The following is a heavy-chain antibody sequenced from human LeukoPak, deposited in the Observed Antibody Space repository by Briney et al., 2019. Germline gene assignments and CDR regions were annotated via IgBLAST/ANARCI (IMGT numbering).Heavy chain of an antibody. CDR1: GHTFTTYY. CDR3: ARQGRSGSYSAFNWFDP. J-gene: IGHJ5*02. Sequence: GASVKVSCKASGHTFTTYYMHWVRQAPGKGLEWMGKINPTGGSTSYAHKFQGRVTMARDMSTNTVYMELSSLRSEDTAVYYCARQGRSGSYSAFNWFDPWGQGTLVTVSS. D-gene: IGHD3-22*01. V-gene: IGHV1-46*01. CDR2: INPTGGST.